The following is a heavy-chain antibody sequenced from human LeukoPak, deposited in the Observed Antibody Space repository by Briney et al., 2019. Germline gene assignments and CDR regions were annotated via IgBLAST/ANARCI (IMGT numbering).Heavy chain of an antibody. Sequence: GGSLRLSCAASGFTFSSYGMSWVRQAPGKGLEWVSAITYSGDSTYYADSVKGRFTISRDNSKNTLYLQMNSLRAEDTAVYYCAKVLRLRLGELSSANYYYYGMDVWGQGTTVTVSS. J-gene: IGHJ6*02. CDR1: GFTFSSYG. V-gene: IGHV3-23*01. D-gene: IGHD3-16*02. CDR2: ITYSGDST. CDR3: AKVLRLRLGELSSANYYYYGMDV.